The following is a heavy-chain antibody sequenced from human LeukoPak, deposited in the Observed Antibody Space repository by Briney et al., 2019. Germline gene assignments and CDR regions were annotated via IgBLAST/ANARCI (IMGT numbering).Heavy chain of an antibody. J-gene: IGHJ4*02. CDR1: GYTFTSYA. Sequence: ASVKVSCKASGYTFTSYAMHWVRQAPGQRLEWMGWINAGNGNTKYSQKFQGRVTITRDTSASTAYMELSSRRSEDTAVYYCARIDSSSWYGSDYWGQGTLVTVSS. CDR2: INAGNGNT. V-gene: IGHV1-3*01. D-gene: IGHD6-13*01. CDR3: ARIDSSSWYGSDY.